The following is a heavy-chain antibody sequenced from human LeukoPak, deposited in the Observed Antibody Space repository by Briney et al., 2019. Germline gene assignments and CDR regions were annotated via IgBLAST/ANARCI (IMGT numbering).Heavy chain of an antibody. J-gene: IGHJ4*02. CDR2: ISAYNGNT. CDR1: GYTFTSYG. CDR3: AREGSIAGIYYFDY. Sequence: ASVKVSCKASGYTFTSYGISWVRQAPGQGREWMGWISAYNGNTNYAQKLQGRVTMTTDTSTSTAYMELRSLRSDDTAVYYCAREGSIAGIYYFDYWGQGTLVTVSS. D-gene: IGHD6-6*01. V-gene: IGHV1-18*01.